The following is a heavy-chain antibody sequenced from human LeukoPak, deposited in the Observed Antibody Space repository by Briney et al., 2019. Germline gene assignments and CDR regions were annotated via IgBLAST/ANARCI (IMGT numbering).Heavy chain of an antibody. CDR1: GFTFSDSG. CDR3: TRYGDYPFDY. V-gene: IGHV3-73*01. D-gene: IGHD2-21*01. CDR2: IRSKTNSYAT. J-gene: IGHJ4*02. Sequence: GGSLRLSCAASGFTFSDSGMHWVRQASGKGLEWVGRIRSKTNSYATAYAASVKGRFTISRDDSKNTAYLQMNSLKTEDTAVYYCTRYGDYPFDYWGQGTLVTVSS.